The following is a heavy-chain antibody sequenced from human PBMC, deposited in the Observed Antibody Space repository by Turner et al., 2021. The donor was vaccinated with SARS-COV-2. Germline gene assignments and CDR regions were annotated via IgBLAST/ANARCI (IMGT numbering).Heavy chain of an antibody. CDR2: IYSGGST. V-gene: IGHV3-53*01. CDR1: GFTVSSNY. CDR3: ARDLGGLRFDY. Sequence: EVQLVESGGGLIRPGGSLRLSCAASGFTVSSNYMSWVRQATGKGLEWVSVIYSGGSTFYADSVKGRFTISRDNSKNTLYLQMNSRRAEDTAVYYCARDLGGLRFDYWGQGTLVTVSS. D-gene: IGHD2-15*01. J-gene: IGHJ4*02.